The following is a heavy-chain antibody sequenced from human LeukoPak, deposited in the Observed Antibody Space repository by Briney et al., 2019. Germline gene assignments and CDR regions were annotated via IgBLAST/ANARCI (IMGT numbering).Heavy chain of an antibody. CDR1: GGSISSSSYY. Sequence: SETLSLTCTVSGGSISSSSYYWGWIRQPPGKGLEWIGSIYYSGSTYYNPSLESRVTISVDTSKNQFSLKLSSVTAADTAVYYCARLAAAGTFYFDYWGQGTLVTVSS. V-gene: IGHV4-39*01. J-gene: IGHJ4*02. D-gene: IGHD6-13*01. CDR3: ARLAAAGTFYFDY. CDR2: IYYSGST.